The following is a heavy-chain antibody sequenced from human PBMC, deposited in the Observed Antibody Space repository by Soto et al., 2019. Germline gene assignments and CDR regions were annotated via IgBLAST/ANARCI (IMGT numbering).Heavy chain of an antibody. CDR1: GFTFNNYG. Sequence: QAQVVESGGGVVQPGRSLRLSCRASGFTFNNYGLHWVRQAPGKGLEWVALLTSGGSHKFYSESVKGRFTISRDDSKNTLFLQMDSPRTEDMAVYYCARGGSFDVWGRGTMVTVSS. CDR3: ARGGSFDV. D-gene: IGHD3-16*01. V-gene: IGHV3-30*03. CDR2: LTSGGSHK. J-gene: IGHJ3*01.